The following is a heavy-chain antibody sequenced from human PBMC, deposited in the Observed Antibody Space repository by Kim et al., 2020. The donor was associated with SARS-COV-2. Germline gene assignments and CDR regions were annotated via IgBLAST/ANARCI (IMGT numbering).Heavy chain of an antibody. CDR1: GYSFTSYW. Sequence: GESLKISCKGSGYSFTSYWISWVRQMPGKGLEWMGRIDPSDSYTNYSPSFQGHVTISAVKSISTAYLQWSSLKASDTAMYYCARSTPIHLFYGMDVWGQGTTVTVSS. CDR3: ARSTPIHLFYGMDV. V-gene: IGHV5-10-1*01. CDR2: IDPSDSYT. J-gene: IGHJ6*02.